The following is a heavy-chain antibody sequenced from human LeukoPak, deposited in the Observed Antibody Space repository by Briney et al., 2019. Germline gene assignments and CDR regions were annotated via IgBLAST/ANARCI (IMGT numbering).Heavy chain of an antibody. J-gene: IGHJ6*02. Sequence: ASVKVSCKASGYTYTGYYMHWVRQAPGQGLEWMGWINPNSGGTNYAQKFQGRVTMPRDTSISTAYMELSRLRSDDTAVYYCARDSDSSYYDFWSGYYHGMDVWGQGTTVTVSS. CDR2: INPNSGGT. D-gene: IGHD3-3*01. CDR3: ARDSDSSYYDFWSGYYHGMDV. CDR1: GYTYTGYY. V-gene: IGHV1-2*02.